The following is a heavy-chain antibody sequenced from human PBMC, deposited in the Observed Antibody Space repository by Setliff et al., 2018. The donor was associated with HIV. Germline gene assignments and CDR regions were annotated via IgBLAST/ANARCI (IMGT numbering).Heavy chain of an antibody. D-gene: IGHD6-13*01. CDR1: AWSLSGYF. Sequence: PSETLSLTCGVDAWSLSGYFWVWVRQSPGRGLEWIGEINYAGVANYSPSLKSRVTMSIDTSKNQFSLKLSSVTAADTAVYYCARGKQQLGLYYYYYYMDVWGKGTTVTVSS. CDR3: ARGKQQLGLYYYYYYMDV. CDR2: INYAGVA. J-gene: IGHJ6*03. V-gene: IGHV4-34*01.